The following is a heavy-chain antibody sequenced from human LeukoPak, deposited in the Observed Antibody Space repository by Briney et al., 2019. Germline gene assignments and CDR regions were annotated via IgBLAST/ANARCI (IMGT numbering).Heavy chain of an antibody. CDR3: ARRTAGYDIAAKNAFDM. V-gene: IGHV4-38-2*01. CDR2: IYRNGNT. J-gene: IGHJ3*02. Sequence: SETLSLNCGVSGFSISSGHYWAWLRQPPGKGLQWIGNIYRNGNTYYNPSLKSRVTISVDTSKNQFSLNLSSVTAADTAIYYCARRTAGYDIAAKNAFDMWGQGRMVTVSS. CDR1: GFSISSGHY. D-gene: IGHD3-9*01.